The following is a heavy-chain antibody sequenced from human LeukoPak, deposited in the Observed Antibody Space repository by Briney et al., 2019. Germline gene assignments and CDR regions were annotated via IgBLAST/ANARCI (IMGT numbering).Heavy chain of an antibody. CDR3: AREGMEEQQLVAFDI. CDR1: GLTVSSYS. Sequence: GGSLRLSCAASGLTVSSYSMSWVRQAPGKGLEWVSAFYSGGSTYYADSVKGRFTISRDNSKNTLYLQMNSLRAEDTAVYYCAREGMEEQQLVAFDIWGQGTMVTVSS. V-gene: IGHV3-53*05. J-gene: IGHJ3*02. CDR2: FYSGGST. D-gene: IGHD6-13*01.